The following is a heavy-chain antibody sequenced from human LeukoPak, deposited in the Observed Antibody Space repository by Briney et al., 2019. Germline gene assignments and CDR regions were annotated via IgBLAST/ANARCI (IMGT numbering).Heavy chain of an antibody. J-gene: IGHJ1*01. CDR1: GFTFSSYA. V-gene: IGHV3-23*01. CDR3: AKVSMGGITIFGVVTRAEYFQH. D-gene: IGHD3-3*01. Sequence: PGGSLRLSCAASGFTFSSYAMSWVRQAPGKGLEWVSAISGSGGGTYYADSVKGRFTISRDNSKNTLYLQMNSLRAEDTAVYYCAKVSMGGITIFGVVTRAEYFQHWGQGTLVTVSS. CDR2: ISGSGGGT.